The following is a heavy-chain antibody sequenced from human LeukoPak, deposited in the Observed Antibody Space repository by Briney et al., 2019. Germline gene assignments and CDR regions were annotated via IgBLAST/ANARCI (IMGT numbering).Heavy chain of an antibody. V-gene: IGHV3-23*01. J-gene: IGHJ4*02. Sequence: PGGSLRLSCAVSGITLSNYGMSWVRQAPGKGLEWVAGISDSGGSTNYADSVKGRFTISRDNPKNTLYLQMNSLRAEDTAFYFCAKRGVVIRVILVGFHNEAYYFESWGQGALVTVSS. CDR3: AKRGVVIRVILVGFHNEAYYFES. CDR1: GITLSNYG. D-gene: IGHD3/OR15-3a*01. CDR2: ISDSGGST.